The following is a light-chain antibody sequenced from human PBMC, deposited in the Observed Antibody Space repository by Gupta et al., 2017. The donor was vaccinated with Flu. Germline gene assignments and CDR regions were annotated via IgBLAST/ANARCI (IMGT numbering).Light chain of an antibody. J-gene: IGLJ1*01. Sequence: SRDVGGYNSVSWYQQSPGKAPNLMIYEVNNRPSGVSNLFSGSKSGNTASLTISGLQAEDDADYYCSSYTSSSTYVFGTVTKVTVL. CDR2: EVN. V-gene: IGLV2-14*01. CDR1: SRDVGGYNS. CDR3: SSYTSSSTYV.